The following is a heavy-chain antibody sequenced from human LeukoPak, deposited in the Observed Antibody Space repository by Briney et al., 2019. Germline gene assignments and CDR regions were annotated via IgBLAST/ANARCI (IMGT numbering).Heavy chain of an antibody. D-gene: IGHD1-1*01. CDR2: IYTSGST. CDR1: GGSISSGSYY. V-gene: IGHV4-61*02. J-gene: IGHJ3*02. Sequence: SETLSLTCTVSGGSISSGSYYWSWIRQPAGKGLEWIGRIYTSGSTNYNPSLKSRVTISVDTSKNQFSLKLSSVTAADTAVYYCASFTTTDDAFDIWGQGTMVTVSS. CDR3: ASFTTTDDAFDI.